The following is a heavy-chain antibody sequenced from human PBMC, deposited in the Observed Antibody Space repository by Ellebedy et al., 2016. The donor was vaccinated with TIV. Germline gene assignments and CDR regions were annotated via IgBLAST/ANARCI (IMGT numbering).Heavy chain of an antibody. CDR2: IGTAGDT. CDR1: GFTFSSYA. J-gene: IGHJ4*02. D-gene: IGHD1-1*01. CDR3: ARATAGFDY. V-gene: IGHV3-13*01. Sequence: PGGSLRLSCAASGFTFSSYAMQWVRQAPGKGLEWVSAIGTAGDTYYPGSVKGRFTISRENAKKSLYLQMNSLRAEDTAVYYCARATAGFDYWGQGTLVTVSS.